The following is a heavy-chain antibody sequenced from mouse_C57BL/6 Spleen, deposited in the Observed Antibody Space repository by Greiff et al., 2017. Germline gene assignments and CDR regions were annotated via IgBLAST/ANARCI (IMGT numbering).Heavy chain of an antibody. V-gene: IGHV1-53*01. CDR1: GYTFSSYW. J-gene: IGHJ4*01. CDR2: INPGNGST. Sequence: VQLQQSGTELVKPGASVKLSCKASGYTFSSYWMHWVKQRPGKGLEWIGNINPGNGSTNYNEKLKGKATLTVDKSSSKSYMQLSSLTSEDSAVYYCARMVYSDYYAYDYWGQGTTVTVS. D-gene: IGHD2-13*01. CDR3: ARMVYSDYYAYDY.